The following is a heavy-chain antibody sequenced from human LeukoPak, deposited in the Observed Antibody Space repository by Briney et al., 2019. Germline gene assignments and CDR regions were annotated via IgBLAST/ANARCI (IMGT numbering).Heavy chain of an antibody. CDR1: GYTFTGYY. V-gene: IGHV1-46*01. CDR2: INPSGGST. D-gene: IGHD6-6*01. J-gene: IGHJ4*02. CDR3: AREAKRYSSSAGDY. Sequence: GASVTVSCKASGYTFTGYYMHWVRQAPGQGLEWMGIINPSGGSTSYAQKFQCRVTMTRGMSTSTVYMELSSLRSEAAAVYYCAREAKRYSSSAGDYWGQGTLVTVSS.